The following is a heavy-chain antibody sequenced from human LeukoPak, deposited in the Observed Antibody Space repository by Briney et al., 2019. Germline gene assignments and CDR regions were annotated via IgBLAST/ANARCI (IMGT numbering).Heavy chain of an antibody. CDR3: ARGDSSGYSLDY. Sequence: PSETLSLTCTVSGGSISSYYWSWIRQPPGKGLEWIGYIYYSGSTNYNPSLKSRVTISVDTSKNQFSLKLSSVTAADTAVYYCARGDSSGYSLDYWGQGTLVTVSS. V-gene: IGHV4-59*01. D-gene: IGHD3-22*01. J-gene: IGHJ4*02. CDR1: GGSISSYY. CDR2: IYYSGST.